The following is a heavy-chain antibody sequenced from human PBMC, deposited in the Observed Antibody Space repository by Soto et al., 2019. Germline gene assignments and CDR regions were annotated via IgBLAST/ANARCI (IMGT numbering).Heavy chain of an antibody. CDR1: GGSISSYY. J-gene: IGHJ6*03. V-gene: IGHV4-59*01. CDR3: ARAPDYKGYYYMDV. D-gene: IGHD4-4*01. CDR2: IYYSGST. Sequence: SETLSLTCTVSGGSISSYYWSWIRQPPGKGLEWIGYIYYSGSTNYNPSLKSRVTISVDTSKNQFSLKLSSVTAADTAVYYCARAPDYKGYYYMDVWGKGTTVTVSS.